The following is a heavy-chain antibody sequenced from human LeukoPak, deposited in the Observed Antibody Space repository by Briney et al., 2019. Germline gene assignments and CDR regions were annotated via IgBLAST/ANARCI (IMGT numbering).Heavy chain of an antibody. V-gene: IGHV3-66*02. J-gene: IGHJ6*04. Sequence: GGSLRLSCAASGFSVSSNYMTWVRQAPRKGLEWVSVIHSGGRAYYADPVKGRFTTSRDNSKNTLDLQMNSLSVEDTAVYYCVGVETITMVRGASGDVWGKGTTVTVSS. CDR3: VGVETITMVRGASGDV. CDR2: IHSGGRA. D-gene: IGHD3-10*01. CDR1: GFSVSSNY.